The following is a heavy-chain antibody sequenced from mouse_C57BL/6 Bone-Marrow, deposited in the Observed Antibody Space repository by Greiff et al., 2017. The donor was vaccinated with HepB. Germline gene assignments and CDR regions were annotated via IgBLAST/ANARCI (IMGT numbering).Heavy chain of an antibody. CDR3: ANNWDFPWFAY. Sequence: QVQLQQSGAELVRPGASVKLSCKASGYTFTDYYINWVKQRPGQGLEWIARIYPGSGNTYYNEKFKGKATLTAEKSSSTAYMQLSSLTSEDSAVYFCANNWDFPWFAYWGQGTLVTVSA. V-gene: IGHV1-76*01. CDR2: IYPGSGNT. CDR1: GYTFTDYY. D-gene: IGHD4-1*01. J-gene: IGHJ3*01.